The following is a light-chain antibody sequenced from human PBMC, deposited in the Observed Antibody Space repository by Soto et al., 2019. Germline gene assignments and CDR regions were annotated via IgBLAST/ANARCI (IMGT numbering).Light chain of an antibody. Sequence: DIQMTQSPSTLSASVGDRVTITCRASPSISVSLAWYQQRPREDPKLRIYGGSILESGVPSRFSGSGSGTEFTLTISSLPPTDFENYYCHHYATSSPTFGQGPKFEI. CDR1: PSISVS. V-gene: IGKV1-5*01. CDR2: GGS. CDR3: HHYATSSPT. J-gene: IGKJ2*01.